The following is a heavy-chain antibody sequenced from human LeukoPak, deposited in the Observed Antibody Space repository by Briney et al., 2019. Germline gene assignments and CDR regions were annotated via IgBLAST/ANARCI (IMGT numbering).Heavy chain of an antibody. CDR3: ARCPKQVGFAYWHFDL. J-gene: IGHJ2*01. CDR1: GYTFTGYY. D-gene: IGHD1-26*01. CDR2: INPDSGAT. V-gene: IGHV1-2*02. Sequence: GESLKVSCKASGYTFTGYYIHWVRQAPGEGLEWMGWINPDSGATNYAQKFQGRVTMTRDTSISTGYMELSRLRSDDTAVYYCARCPKQVGFAYWHFDLWGRGTVVTVSS.